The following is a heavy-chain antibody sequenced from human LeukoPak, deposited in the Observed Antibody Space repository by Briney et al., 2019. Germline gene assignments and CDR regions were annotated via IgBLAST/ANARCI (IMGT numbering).Heavy chain of an antibody. CDR1: GFTFSSYA. D-gene: IGHD7-27*01. CDR2: ISGTGTTT. V-gene: IGHV3-23*01. J-gene: IGHJ6*03. CDR3: AKNIRQLGNYYYYMDV. Sequence: GGSLRLSCAASGFTFSSYAMNWVRLAPDKGLEWVSAISGTGTTTFYADSVKGRFTISRDNSRNTLYLQMTSLRAEDTAIYYCAKNIRQLGNYYYYMDVWGKGTTVTVSS.